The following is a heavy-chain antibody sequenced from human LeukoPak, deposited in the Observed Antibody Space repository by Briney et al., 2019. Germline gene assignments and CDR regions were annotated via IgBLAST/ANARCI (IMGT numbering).Heavy chain of an antibody. Sequence: SETLSLTCTVSGGSISSYYWSWIRQPPGKGLEWIGYIYYSGSTNYNPSLKSRVTISVDTSKNQLSLKLRSVTAADTAVYYCARGDRDGYTLYPLDYWGQGTLVTVSS. J-gene: IGHJ4*02. V-gene: IGHV4-59*08. CDR2: IYYSGST. CDR3: ARGDRDGYTLYPLDY. D-gene: IGHD5-24*01. CDR1: GGSISSYY.